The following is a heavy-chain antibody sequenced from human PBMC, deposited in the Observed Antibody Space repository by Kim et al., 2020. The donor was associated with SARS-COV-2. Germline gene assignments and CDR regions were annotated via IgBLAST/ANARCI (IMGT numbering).Heavy chain of an antibody. J-gene: IGHJ5*02. D-gene: IGHD6-13*01. V-gene: IGHV3-48*02. CDR3: ARDLTGKYSSSWYKWFDP. Sequence: GGSLRLSCAASGFNFSSYSMNWVRQAPGKGLEWVSYISSSSSTKYYADSVKGRLTISRDNAKNSLYLQMSSLRDEDTAVYYCARDLTGKYSSSWYKWFDPWGQGTLVTVSS. CDR1: GFNFSSYS. CDR2: ISSSSSTK.